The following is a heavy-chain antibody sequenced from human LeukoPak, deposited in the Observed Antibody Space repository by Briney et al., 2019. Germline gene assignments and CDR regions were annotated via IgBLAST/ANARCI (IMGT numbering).Heavy chain of an antibody. D-gene: IGHD3-3*01. CDR1: GGSISSYY. CDR3: VGTRDYDFWSGYPDESFDY. J-gene: IGHJ4*02. V-gene: IGHV4-59*01. Sequence: SETLSLTCTVSGGSISSYYWSWIRQPPGKGLEWIGYIYYSGSTNYNPSLKSRVTISVDTSKNQFSLKLSSVTAADTAVYYCVGTRDYDFWSGYPDESFDYWGQGTLVTVSS. CDR2: IYYSGST.